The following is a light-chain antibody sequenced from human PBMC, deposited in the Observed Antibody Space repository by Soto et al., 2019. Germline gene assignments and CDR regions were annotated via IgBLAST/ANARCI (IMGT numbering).Light chain of an antibody. CDR3: RKYGSSPT. CDR1: QSVSSTY. CDR2: GAS. V-gene: IGKV3-20*01. J-gene: IGKJ1*01. Sequence: EIVLTQSPGTLSLSPGKRAALSCRASQSVSSTYLAWYQHKPGQAPRLLIYGASSRATGIPGRFSGSGSGKDFPLTISRLAPEDFAVYYCRKYGSSPTFGQGTKVDIK.